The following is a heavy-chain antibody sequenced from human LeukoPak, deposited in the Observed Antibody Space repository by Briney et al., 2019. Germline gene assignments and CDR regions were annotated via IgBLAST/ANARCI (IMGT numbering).Heavy chain of an antibody. CDR3: ARFPQKDNPTIFGVVTEDY. CDR1: GFTFSSYS. D-gene: IGHD3-3*01. J-gene: IGHJ4*02. V-gene: IGHV3-21*01. Sequence: KTGGSLRLSCAASGFTFSSYSMNWVRQAPGKGLEWVSSISSSSTYIHYADSVKGRFTISRDNAKNSLYLQMNSLRAEDTAVYYCARFPQKDNPTIFGVVTEDYWGQGTLVTVSS. CDR2: ISSSSTYI.